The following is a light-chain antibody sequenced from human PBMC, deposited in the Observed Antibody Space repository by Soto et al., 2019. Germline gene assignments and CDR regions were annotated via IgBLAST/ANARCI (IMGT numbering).Light chain of an antibody. Sequence: EIVLTQSPGTLSLSPGESATLSCKASESIYINSFAWYYQKPGQPPRHLIYGASTRATGIPDRFSGSGSGTDCVLSIDRLEVEDSGIYYCQQYGASPFTFGPGTRVDIK. CDR2: GAS. CDR1: ESIYINS. CDR3: QQYGASPFT. V-gene: IGKV3-20*01. J-gene: IGKJ3*01.